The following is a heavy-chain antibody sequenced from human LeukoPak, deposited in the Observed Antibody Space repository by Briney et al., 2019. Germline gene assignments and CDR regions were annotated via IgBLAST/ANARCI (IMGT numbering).Heavy chain of an antibody. D-gene: IGHD3-22*01. Sequence: SETLSLTCTVSGGSISGYYWSWIRQPPGKGVEWIGSIYYSGSTNYNPSLKSRVTISVDTSKNHFSLKLGSVTAADTAVYYCARPDYYDSSGYYYVSEYFQHWGQGTLVTVSS. CDR1: GGSISGYY. J-gene: IGHJ1*01. V-gene: IGHV4-59*01. CDR2: IYYSGST. CDR3: ARPDYYDSSGYYYVSEYFQH.